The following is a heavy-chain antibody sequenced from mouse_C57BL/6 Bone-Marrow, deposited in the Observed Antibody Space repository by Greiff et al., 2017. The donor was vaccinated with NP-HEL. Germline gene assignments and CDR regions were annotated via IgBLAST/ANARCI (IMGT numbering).Heavy chain of an antibody. J-gene: IGHJ3*01. CDR3: ALQGGYYFAWFAY. Sequence: VKLVESGPGLVAPSQSLSITCTVSGFSLTSYGVRWVRQPPGKGLEWLGVIWGDGSTTYHSALISRLSISKDNSKSQVFLKLNSLQTDDTATYYGALQGGYYFAWFAYWGQGTLVTVSA. CDR2: IWGDGST. D-gene: IGHD2-3*01. V-gene: IGHV2-3*01. CDR1: GFSLTSYG.